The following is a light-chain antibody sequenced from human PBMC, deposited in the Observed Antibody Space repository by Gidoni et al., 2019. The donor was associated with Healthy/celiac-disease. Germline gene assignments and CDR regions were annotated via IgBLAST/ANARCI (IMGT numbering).Light chain of an antibody. Sequence: EIVLTQSPATLSLSPGERATLSCRASQSVSSYLAWYQQKPGQAPRLLIYVASNRATGIPARFSGSGSGTDFTLTISSLEPEDFAVYYCQQRSNWPPFTFGHGTRVEIK. CDR3: QQRSNWPPFT. CDR1: QSVSSY. CDR2: VAS. J-gene: IGKJ3*01. V-gene: IGKV3-11*01.